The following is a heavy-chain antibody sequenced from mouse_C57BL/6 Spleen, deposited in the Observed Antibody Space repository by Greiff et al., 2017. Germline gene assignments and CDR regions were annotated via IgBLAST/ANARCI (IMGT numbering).Heavy chain of an antibody. CDR3: ARSDYYGSSWYFDV. CDR1: GYTFTDYN. CDR2: INPNNGGT. J-gene: IGHJ1*03. Sequence: VQLQQSGPELVKPGASVKMSCKASGYTFTDYNMHWVKQSHGKSLEWIGYINPNNGGTSYNQKFKGQATLTVNKSSSTAYMELRSLTSEDSAVYYCARSDYYGSSWYFDVWGTGTTVTVSS. V-gene: IGHV1-22*01. D-gene: IGHD1-1*01.